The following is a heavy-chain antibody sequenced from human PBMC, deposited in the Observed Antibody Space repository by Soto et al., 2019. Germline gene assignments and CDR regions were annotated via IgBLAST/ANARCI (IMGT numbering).Heavy chain of an antibody. J-gene: IGHJ6*02. Sequence: QVQLVESGGGVVQPGRSLRLSCAASGFTFSSYAMHWVRQAPGKGLEWVAVISYDGSNKYYADSVKGRFTISRDNSKNPLYLQMNSLRAEDTAVYYCARDGRVRYYYGMDVWGQGTTVTVSS. CDR3: ARDGRVRYYYGMDV. D-gene: IGHD1-1*01. CDR1: GFTFSSYA. V-gene: IGHV3-30-3*01. CDR2: ISYDGSNK.